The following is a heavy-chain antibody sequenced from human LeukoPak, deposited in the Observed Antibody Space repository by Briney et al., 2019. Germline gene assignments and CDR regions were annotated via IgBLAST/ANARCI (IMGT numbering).Heavy chain of an antibody. CDR2: IYSGGGT. D-gene: IGHD6-13*01. CDR3: ARKSLGIAAAGTFFGS. V-gene: IGHV3-53*01. CDR1: GITVSNNF. Sequence: GGSLRLSCAASGITVSNNFVTWVRQAPGKGLEWVSIIYSGGGTDYADSVKGRFTISRDDSKNTVYLQMNSLRAEDTAVYHCARKSLGIAAAGTFFGSWGQGTLVTVSS. J-gene: IGHJ5*02.